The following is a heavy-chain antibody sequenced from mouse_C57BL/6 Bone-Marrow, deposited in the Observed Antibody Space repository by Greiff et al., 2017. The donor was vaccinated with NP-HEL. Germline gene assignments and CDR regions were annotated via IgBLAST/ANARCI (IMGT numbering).Heavy chain of an antibody. Sequence: QVHVKQPGAELVMPGASVKLSCKASGYTFTSYWMHWVKQRPGQGLEWIGEIDPSDSYTNYNQKFKGKSTLTVDKSSSTAYMQLSSLTSEDSAVYYCARSRYGSSNDWGQGTTLTVSS. CDR1: GYTFTSYW. D-gene: IGHD1-1*01. CDR2: IDPSDSYT. V-gene: IGHV1-69*01. J-gene: IGHJ2*01. CDR3: ARSRYGSSND.